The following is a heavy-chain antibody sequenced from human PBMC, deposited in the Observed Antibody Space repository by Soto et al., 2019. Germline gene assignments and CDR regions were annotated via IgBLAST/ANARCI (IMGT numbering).Heavy chain of an antibody. D-gene: IGHD3-10*01. CDR1: GGTFSSYA. CDR3: ARGGGGITMVRGVVGWFDP. J-gene: IGHJ5*02. CDR2: IIPIFGTA. Sequence: GASVKVSCKASGGTFSSYAISWVRQAPGRGLEWMGGIIPIFGTANYAQKFQGRVTITADESTSTAYMELSSLRSEDTAVYYCARGGGGITMVRGVVGWFDPWGQGTLVTVSS. V-gene: IGHV1-69*13.